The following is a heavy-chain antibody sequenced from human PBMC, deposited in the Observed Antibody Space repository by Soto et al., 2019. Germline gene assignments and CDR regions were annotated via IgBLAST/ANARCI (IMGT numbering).Heavy chain of an antibody. V-gene: IGHV1-3*04. CDR2: INTGNGNT. CDR1: GYTFISYV. Sequence: GASVKVSCKASGYTFISYVMHWVRQAPGQRLEWMGWINTGNGNTKYSQKFQGRVTFTRDTSASTAYMELSSLRYEDTAVYYCARGFAPPHLTYYYDSSGLTIDYWGQGTLVTVSS. CDR3: ARGFAPPHLTYYYDSSGLTIDY. D-gene: IGHD3-22*01. J-gene: IGHJ4*02.